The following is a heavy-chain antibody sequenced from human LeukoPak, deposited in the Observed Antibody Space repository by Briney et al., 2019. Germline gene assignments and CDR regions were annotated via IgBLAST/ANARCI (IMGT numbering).Heavy chain of an antibody. CDR3: AKDLWQLEGFFDY. CDR1: GFTFSSYA. J-gene: IGHJ4*02. Sequence: GGSLRLSCAASGFTFSSYAMSWVRQAPGKGREWASAISGSGGSTYYADSVKGRFTISRDNSKNTLYLQMNSLRAEDTAVYYCAKDLWQLEGFFDYWGQGTLVTVS. CDR2: ISGSGGST. D-gene: IGHD3-3*01. V-gene: IGHV3-23*01.